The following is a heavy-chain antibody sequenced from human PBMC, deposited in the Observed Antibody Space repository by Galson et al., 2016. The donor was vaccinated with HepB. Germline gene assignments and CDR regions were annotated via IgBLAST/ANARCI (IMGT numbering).Heavy chain of an antibody. CDR3: AKRHEYCPPVGCSVDY. J-gene: IGHJ4*02. CDR1: GFIFSGYG. V-gene: IGHV3-30*18. D-gene: IGHD2/OR15-2a*01. CDR2: DSMDGRRK. Sequence: SLRLSCAGSGFIFSGYGMHWVRQAPGKGLEWVAADSMDGRRKFYADSVKGRFTISRDNSNNMLFLQMSSLRPDDTAVYYYAKRHEYCPPVGCSVDYWGQGTLVTVSS.